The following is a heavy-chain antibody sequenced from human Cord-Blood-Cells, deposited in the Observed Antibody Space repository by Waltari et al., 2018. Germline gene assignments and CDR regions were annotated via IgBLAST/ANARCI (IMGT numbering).Heavy chain of an antibody. CDR1: GFPCRSSE. J-gene: IGHJ4*02. V-gene: IGHV3-48*03. D-gene: IGHD1-7*01. CDR3: ARGTPSY. Sequence: EVQLVESGGGLVQPGGSLRLRGAASGFPCRSSEMNWVLQAPGKGLEWVSYISSSGSTIYYADSVKGRFTISRDNAKNSLYLQMNSLRAEDTAVYYCARGTPSYWGQGTLVTVSS. CDR2: ISSSGSTI.